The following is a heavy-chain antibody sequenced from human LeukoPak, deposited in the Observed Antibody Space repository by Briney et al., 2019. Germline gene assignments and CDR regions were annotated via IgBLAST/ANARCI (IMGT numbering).Heavy chain of an antibody. Sequence: ETLSLPCPVSGGSISSYYWSWIRQPPGKGLEWIGYIYYSGSTNYNPSLKSRVTISVDTSKNQFSLKLSSVTAADTAVYYCARHPEVAITVVRGVIPWFDPWGQGTLVTVSS. V-gene: IGHV4-59*08. CDR2: IYYSGST. CDR3: ARHPEVAITVVRGVIPWFDP. CDR1: GGSISSYY. J-gene: IGHJ5*02. D-gene: IGHD3-10*01.